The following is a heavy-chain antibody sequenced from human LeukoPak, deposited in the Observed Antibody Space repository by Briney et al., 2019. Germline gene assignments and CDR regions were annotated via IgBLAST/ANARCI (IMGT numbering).Heavy chain of an antibody. CDR2: ITSGGSAI. CDR1: GFTFSNYE. CDR3: AREVEGYSSSSEDY. J-gene: IGHJ4*02. V-gene: IGHV3-48*03. D-gene: IGHD6-6*01. Sequence: PGGSLRLSCAASGFTFSNYEMNWVRQAPGKGLEWVSYITSGGSAIHHADSVKGRFTISRDNTKNSLYLQMNSLRAEDTAVYYCAREVEGYSSSSEDYWGQGTLVTVSS.